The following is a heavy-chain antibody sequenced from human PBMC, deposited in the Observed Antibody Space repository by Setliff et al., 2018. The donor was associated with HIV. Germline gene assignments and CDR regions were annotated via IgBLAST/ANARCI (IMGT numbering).Heavy chain of an antibody. D-gene: IGHD2-2*02. J-gene: IGHJ3*02. V-gene: IGHV1-46*01. CDR1: GYTFTSYY. CDR2: VYPSDGST. Sequence: GASVKVSCKAPGYTFTSYYMHWVRQAPGQGLEWMGMVYPSDGSTSYAQKFQGRVTMTRDTSTSTIYMELNSLTSEDTAVYYCARDNTAFDIWGQGTMVTVSS. CDR3: ARDNTAFDI.